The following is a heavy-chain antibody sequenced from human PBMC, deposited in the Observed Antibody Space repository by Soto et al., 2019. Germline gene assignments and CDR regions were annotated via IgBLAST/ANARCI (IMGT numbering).Heavy chain of an antibody. CDR2: IYYSGST. V-gene: IGHV4-59*08. CDR3: ARQVLGAYYDILTGYQFDY. Sequence: SETLSLTCTVSGGSISSYYWSWIRQPPGKGLEWIGYIYYSGSTNYNPSLKSRVTISVDTSKNQFSLKLSSVTAADTAVYYCARQVLGAYYDILTGYQFDYWGQGTLVTVS. J-gene: IGHJ4*02. CDR1: GGSISSYY. D-gene: IGHD3-9*01.